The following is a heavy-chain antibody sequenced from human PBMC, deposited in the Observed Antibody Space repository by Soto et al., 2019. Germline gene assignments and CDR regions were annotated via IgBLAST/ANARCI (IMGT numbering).Heavy chain of an antibody. J-gene: IGHJ6*03. CDR3: AAYCSSTSCFGTYYMDV. V-gene: IGHV4-39*01. D-gene: IGHD2-2*01. Sequence: QVHLQESGPGLVKPLETLSLTCTVSGVSMSRSSFYWGWIRQPPGKGLEWIGSAYYGGDSYYNSSLESRVTIAVDRAKNQFSLRLISVTAADTAAYFCAAYCSSTSCFGTYYMDVWGKGTSVTVSS. CDR2: AYYGGDS. CDR1: GVSMSRSSFY.